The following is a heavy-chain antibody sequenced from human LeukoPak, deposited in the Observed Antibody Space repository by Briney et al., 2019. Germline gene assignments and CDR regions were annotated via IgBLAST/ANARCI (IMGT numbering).Heavy chain of an antibody. D-gene: IGHD4-17*01. CDR1: GFAFRNYA. V-gene: IGHV3-9*01. Sequence: SLGLSCAASGFAFRNYAMSWGRQAPGKGLEWVSGISWNSGSIGYADSVKGRFTISRDNAKNSLYLQMNSLRAEDTALYYCAKDGLRQYWGQGTLVTVSS. J-gene: IGHJ4*02. CDR3: AKDGLRQY. CDR2: ISWNSGSI.